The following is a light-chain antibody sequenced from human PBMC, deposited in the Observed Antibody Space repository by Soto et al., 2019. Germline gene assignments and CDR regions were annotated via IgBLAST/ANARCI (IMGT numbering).Light chain of an antibody. Sequence: RTQSHLCLPVTLPEPSCFSRMSSQSLAHTDGKTHLAWYQQRPGQPPRRLIYMVSERDSGVPDRFSGSGSGTDFALKISRVQAEDVGVYYCMQETHWPLTFGQGTQLDIK. CDR2: MVS. V-gene: IGKV2-30*02. CDR3: MQETHWPLT. J-gene: IGKJ5*01. CDR1: QSLAHTDGKTH.